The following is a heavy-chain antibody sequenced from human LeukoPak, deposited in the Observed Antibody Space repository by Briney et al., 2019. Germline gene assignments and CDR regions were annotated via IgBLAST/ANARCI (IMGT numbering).Heavy chain of an antibody. J-gene: IGHJ4*01. V-gene: IGHV3-30-3*01. Sequence: GGSLRLSCAASGLTFSSYAMHWVRQAPGKGLEWVAVISYDETNKYYADSVKGRFTISRDNSKNTLYLQMNSLRAEDTAVYYCATSPRYKQQLGYFDYWGQEPWSPSPQ. CDR3: ATSPRYKQQLGYFDY. CDR2: ISYDETNK. CDR1: GLTFSSYA. D-gene: IGHD6-13*01.